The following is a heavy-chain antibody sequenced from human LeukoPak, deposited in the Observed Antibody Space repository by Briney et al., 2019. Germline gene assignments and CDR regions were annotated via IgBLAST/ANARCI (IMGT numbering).Heavy chain of an antibody. Sequence: PSQTLSLTCTVSGGSISSGGYYWSWIRQPPGKGLEWIGYICHSGSTYYNPSLKSRVTISVDRSKNQFSLKLSSVTAADTAVYYCARALLTHSSSSLYFDYWGQGTLVTVSS. D-gene: IGHD6-6*01. CDR2: ICHSGST. CDR3: ARALLTHSSSSLYFDY. J-gene: IGHJ4*02. CDR1: GGSISSGGYY. V-gene: IGHV4-30-2*01.